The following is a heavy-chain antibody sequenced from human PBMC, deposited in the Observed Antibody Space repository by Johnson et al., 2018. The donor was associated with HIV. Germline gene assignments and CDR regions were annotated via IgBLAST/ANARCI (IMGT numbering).Heavy chain of an antibody. CDR1: GFTFSSYA. CDR2: ISYDGSNK. D-gene: IGHD5-12*01. V-gene: IGHV3-30-3*01. CDR3: ARDLTRGYSGYDPAGPNAFDI. J-gene: IGHJ3*02. Sequence: QVQLVESGGGLVQPGRSLRLSCAASGFTFSSYAMHWVRQAPGKGLEWVAVISYDGSNKYYADSVKGRFTISRDNSKNTLYLQMNSLRAEDTAVYYCARDLTRGYSGYDPAGPNAFDIWGQGTMVTVSS.